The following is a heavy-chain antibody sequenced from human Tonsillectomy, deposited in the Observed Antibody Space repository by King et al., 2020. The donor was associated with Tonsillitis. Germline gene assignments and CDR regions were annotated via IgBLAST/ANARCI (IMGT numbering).Heavy chain of an antibody. V-gene: IGHV3-23*03. D-gene: IGHD6-19*01. CDR2: IYSGGSST. Sequence: VQLVESGGGLVQPGGSLRLSCAASGFTFSSYAMSWVRQAPGKGLEWVSVIYSGGSSTYYADSVKGRFTISRDNSKNTLYLQMNSLRAEDTAVYYCAKDLTSGIAVAGGLDYWGQEPWSPSPQ. J-gene: IGHJ4*01. CDR3: AKDLTSGIAVAGGLDY. CDR1: GFTFSSYA.